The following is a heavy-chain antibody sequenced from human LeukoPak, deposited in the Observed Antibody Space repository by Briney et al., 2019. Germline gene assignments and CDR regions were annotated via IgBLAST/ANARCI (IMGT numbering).Heavy chain of an antibody. J-gene: IGHJ4*02. CDR1: GDSISSRNYY. CDR3: ASPEGFTSKLDY. D-gene: IGHD2-15*01. V-gene: IGHV4-39*01. Sequence: SETLSLTCTVSGDSISSRNYYWAWIRQPPGKGLEWIGSFYYTGSASYNPSLKSRVTISIDMSKKQCSLKLSAVTAADTAVYYCASPEGFTSKLDYWGQGTLVTVSS. CDR2: FYYTGSA.